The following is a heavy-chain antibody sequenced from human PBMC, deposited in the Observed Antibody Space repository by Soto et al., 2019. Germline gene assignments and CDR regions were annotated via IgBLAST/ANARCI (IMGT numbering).Heavy chain of an antibody. CDR1: GGSISSSSYY. J-gene: IGHJ5*02. D-gene: IGHD5-18*01. V-gene: IGHV4-39*01. CDR3: ARHVSGRDTAMVNWFDP. Sequence: ASETLSLTCTVSGGSISSSSYYWGWIRQPPGKGLEWIGSIYYSGSTYYNPSLKSRVTISVDTSKNQFSLKLSSVTAADTAVYYCARHVSGRDTAMVNWFDPWGQGTLVTVSS. CDR2: IYYSGST.